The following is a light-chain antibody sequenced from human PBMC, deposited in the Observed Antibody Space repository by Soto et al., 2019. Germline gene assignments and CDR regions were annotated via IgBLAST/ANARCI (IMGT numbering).Light chain of an antibody. CDR3: QQRTSWPGT. CDR1: QSVSSY. Sequence: ESVLTQSPATQSFSPGERATLCCRASQSVSSYLAWYQQKPGQAPRLLIYGAFTRATGFPARFSGSGSGTDFTLTISRLEPEAFAVYYCQQRTSWPGTFGQGTKVDIK. V-gene: IGKV3-11*01. CDR2: GAF. J-gene: IGKJ2*01.